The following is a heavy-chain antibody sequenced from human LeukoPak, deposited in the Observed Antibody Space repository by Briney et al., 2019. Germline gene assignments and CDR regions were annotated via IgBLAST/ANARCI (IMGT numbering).Heavy chain of an antibody. CDR3: ARGVEYYFDY. V-gene: IGHV3-30-3*01. CDR2: ISYDGSNK. CDR1: GFTFSSYA. Sequence: GTSPRLSCAASGFTFSSYAMHWVRQAPGKGLEWVAVISYDGSNKYYADSVKGRFTISRDNSKNTLYLQMNSLRAEDTAVYYCARGVEYYFDYWGQGTLVTVSS. J-gene: IGHJ4*02.